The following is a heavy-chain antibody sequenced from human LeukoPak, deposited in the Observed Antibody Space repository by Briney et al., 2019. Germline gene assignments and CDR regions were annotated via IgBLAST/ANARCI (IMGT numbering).Heavy chain of an antibody. CDR1: GFTFSSNW. D-gene: IGHD3-10*01. V-gene: IGHV3-7*02. CDR3: ARKTYYYDSGSYSKSYYFDY. Sequence: PGGSLRLSCAAAGFTFSSNWMSWVRQAPGKGLQWVANIKQDGSEKYYVDSVKGRFTISRDNAKNSLYLQMNSLRAEDTAVYYCARKTYYYDSGSYSKSYYFDYWGQGTLVTVSS. CDR2: IKQDGSEK. J-gene: IGHJ4*02.